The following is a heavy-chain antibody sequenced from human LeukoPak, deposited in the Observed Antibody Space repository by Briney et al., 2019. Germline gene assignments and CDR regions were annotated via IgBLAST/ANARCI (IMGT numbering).Heavy chain of an antibody. J-gene: IGHJ4*02. CDR3: AKDLGILGVVPPCYFDY. Sequence: HPGGSLRLSCAASGFTFSTHAMSWVRQAPGEGLEWVSSISGSGGGTYYADSVKGRFTISRDNSKNTLNLQMNSLRAEDTAVYYCAKDLGILGVVPPCYFDYWGQGTLVTVSS. D-gene: IGHD3-3*01. CDR1: GFTFSTHA. V-gene: IGHV3-23*01. CDR2: ISGSGGGT.